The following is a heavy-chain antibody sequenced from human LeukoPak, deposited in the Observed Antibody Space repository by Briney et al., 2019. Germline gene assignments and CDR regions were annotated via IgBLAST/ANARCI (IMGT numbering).Heavy chain of an antibody. D-gene: IGHD3-10*01. CDR3: ARDPYGSGSYTPYNWFDP. Sequence: SVKVSCKASGGTFSSYAISWVRQAPGQGLEWMGGIIPIFCTANYAQKFQGRVTITADESTSTAYMELSSLRSEDTAVYYCARDPYGSGSYTPYNWFDPWGQGTLVTVSS. CDR2: IIPIFCTA. J-gene: IGHJ5*02. V-gene: IGHV1-69*13. CDR1: GGTFSSYA.